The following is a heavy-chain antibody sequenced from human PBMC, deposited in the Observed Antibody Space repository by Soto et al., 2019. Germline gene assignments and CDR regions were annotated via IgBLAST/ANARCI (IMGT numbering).Heavy chain of an antibody. CDR3: AHLKIMTSSSAFDI. V-gene: IGHV2-5*02. J-gene: IGHJ3*02. CDR1: GFSLSTSGAG. CDR2: IYWDDGK. Sequence: QITLKESGPTLVKPTQTLTLTCTFSGFSLSTSGAGVGWIRQPPGKALEWLAFIYWDDGKRYSPSLKSRSIITKDTSKNQVVLTMTNMDPVDTATYYCAHLKIMTSSSAFDIWGQGTMVSVSS. D-gene: IGHD3-16*01.